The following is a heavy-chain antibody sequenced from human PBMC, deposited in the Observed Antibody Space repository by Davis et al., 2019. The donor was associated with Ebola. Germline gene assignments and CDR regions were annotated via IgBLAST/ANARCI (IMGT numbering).Heavy chain of an antibody. V-gene: IGHV3-23*01. D-gene: IGHD3-16*01. Sequence: GESLKISCAASGFTFSSYGMHWVRQAPGKGLEWVSAISGSGGSTYYADSVKGRFTISRDNSKNTLYLQMNSLRAEDTAVYYCARAFYDGEGDLNFDYWGQGTLVTVSS. CDR1: GFTFSSYG. J-gene: IGHJ4*02. CDR2: ISGSGGST. CDR3: ARAFYDGEGDLNFDY.